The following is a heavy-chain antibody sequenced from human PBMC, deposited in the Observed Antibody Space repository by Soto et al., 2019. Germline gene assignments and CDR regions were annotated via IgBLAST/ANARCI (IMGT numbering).Heavy chain of an antibody. CDR1: GFTFSNAW. CDR2: IKSKTDGGTT. V-gene: IGHV3-15*07. Sequence: PGGSLRLSCAASGFTFSNAWMNWVRQAPGKGLEWVGRIKSKTDGGTTDYAAPVKGRFTISRDDSKNTLYLQMNSLKTEDTAVYYCTTGDCSSTSCYADYFDDWGQGTLVTVSS. D-gene: IGHD2-2*01. CDR3: TTGDCSSTSCYADYFDD. J-gene: IGHJ4*02.